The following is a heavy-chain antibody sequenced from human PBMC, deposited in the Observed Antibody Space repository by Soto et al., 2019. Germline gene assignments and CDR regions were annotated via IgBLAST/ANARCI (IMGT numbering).Heavy chain of an antibody. Sequence: ASVKVSCKASGYTFTGYYMHWVRQAPGQGLEWMGWINPNSGGTNYAQKFQGWVSMTRDTSISTAYMELSRLRSDDTAVYYCARELRGGGDPSTITYYYYGMDVWGQGTTVTVSS. V-gene: IGHV1-2*04. J-gene: IGHJ6*02. D-gene: IGHD3-10*01. CDR2: INPNSGGT. CDR3: ARELRGGGDPSTITYYYYGMDV. CDR1: GYTFTGYY.